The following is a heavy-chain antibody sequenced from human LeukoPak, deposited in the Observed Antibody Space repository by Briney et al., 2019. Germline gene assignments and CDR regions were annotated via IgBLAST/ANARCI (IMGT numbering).Heavy chain of an antibody. CDR2: IIPIFGIA. CDR3: AREGSSSEPY. J-gene: IGHJ4*02. CDR1: GGTLSSYA. D-gene: IGHD6-6*01. V-gene: IGHV1-69*04. Sequence: ASVKVSCKASGGTLSSYAISWVRQAPGQGLEWMGRIIPIFGIANYAQKFQGRVTITADKSTSTAYMELSSLRSEDTAVYYCAREGSSSEPYWGQGTLVTVSS.